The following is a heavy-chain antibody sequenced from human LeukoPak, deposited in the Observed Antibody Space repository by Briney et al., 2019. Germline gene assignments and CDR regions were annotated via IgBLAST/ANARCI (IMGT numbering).Heavy chain of an antibody. V-gene: IGHV3-53*01. CDR2: IYSAGST. CDR1: GFTVSDNY. CDR3: TLPLRDVFDI. Sequence: GGSLRLSCAASGFTVSDNYMSWVRQAPGKGLEWVSIIYSAGSTTYADSVKGRFTISRDNSKNTLYLQMSSLRAEDTAVYYCTLPLRDVFDIWGQGTMVTVS. J-gene: IGHJ3*02.